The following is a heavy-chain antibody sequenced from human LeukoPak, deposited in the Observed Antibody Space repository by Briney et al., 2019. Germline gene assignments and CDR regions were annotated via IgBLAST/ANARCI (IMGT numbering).Heavy chain of an antibody. Sequence: PSETLSFTCTVSGGSISSYYWSWIRQPPGKGLEWIGYIYYSGSTNYNPSLKSRVTISVDTSKNQFSLKLSSVTAADTAVYYCARTPYDSSGRDFDYWGQGTLVTVSS. CDR3: ARTPYDSSGRDFDY. V-gene: IGHV4-59*01. CDR1: GGSISSYY. CDR2: IYYSGST. D-gene: IGHD3-22*01. J-gene: IGHJ4*02.